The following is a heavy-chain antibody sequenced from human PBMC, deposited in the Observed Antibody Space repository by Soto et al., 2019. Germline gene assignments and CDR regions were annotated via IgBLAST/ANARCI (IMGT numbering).Heavy chain of an antibody. Sequence: GGSLRLCCAASGFTFSSYSMNWVRQAPGKGLEWVSYISSSSSTIYYADSVKGRFTISRDNAKNSLYLQMNSLRAEDTAVYYCARGSLRGYSLGYMAHWGQGALVTVSS. CDR1: GFTFSSYS. CDR3: ARGSLRGYSLGYMAH. CDR2: ISSSSSTI. V-gene: IGHV3-48*01. D-gene: IGHD5-18*01. J-gene: IGHJ4*02.